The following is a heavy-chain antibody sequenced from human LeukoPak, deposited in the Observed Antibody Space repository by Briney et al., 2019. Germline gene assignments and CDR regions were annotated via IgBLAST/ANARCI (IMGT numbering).Heavy chain of an antibody. J-gene: IGHJ4*02. D-gene: IGHD3-10*01. CDR1: GFTLSSYT. CDR2: ISSSSIYI. CDR3: ASIYGSGIPPF. Sequence: NPGGSLRLSCAASGFTLSSYTMIWVRQAPGKGLEWVSSISSSSIYIYYADSVKGRFTVSRDNARTSLYLQMNSLRAEDTAVYYCASIYGSGIPPFWGQGTLVTVSS. V-gene: IGHV3-21*01.